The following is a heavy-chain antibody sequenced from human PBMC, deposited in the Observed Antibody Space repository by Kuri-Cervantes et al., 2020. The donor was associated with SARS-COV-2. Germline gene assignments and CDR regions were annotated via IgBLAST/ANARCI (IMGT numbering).Heavy chain of an antibody. CDR1: GYSISSGYY. Sequence: GSLRLSCAVSGYSISSGYYWGWIRQPPGKGLEWIGSIYHSGSTYYNPSLKSRVTISVDTSKNQFSLKLSSVTAADTAAYYCARRPAVAGPYFDYWGQGTLVTVSS. J-gene: IGHJ4*02. V-gene: IGHV4-38-2*01. D-gene: IGHD6-19*01. CDR2: IYHSGST. CDR3: ARRPAVAGPYFDY.